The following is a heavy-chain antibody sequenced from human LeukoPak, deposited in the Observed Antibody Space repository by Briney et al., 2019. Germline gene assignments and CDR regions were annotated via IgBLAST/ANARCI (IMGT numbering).Heavy chain of an antibody. CDR3: TRPIYGSGSYYYDY. J-gene: IGHJ4*02. Sequence: QTGGSLRLSCTASGFTFGDYAVGWVRQAPGKGLEWVGFIRRIVSGGTAEYAASVKGRFTILRDDSKSIAYLQMNSLRTEDTAVYYCTRPIYGSGSYYYDYWGQGTLVTVSS. V-gene: IGHV3-49*04. CDR2: IRRIVSGGTA. D-gene: IGHD3-10*01. CDR1: GFTFGDYA.